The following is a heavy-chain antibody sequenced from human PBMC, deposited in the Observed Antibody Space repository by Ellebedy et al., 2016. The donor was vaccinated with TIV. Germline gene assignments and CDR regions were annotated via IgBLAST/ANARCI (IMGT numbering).Heavy chain of an antibody. J-gene: IGHJ6*02. CDR2: IRSKAYGGTT. V-gene: IGHV3-49*04. Sequence: GESLKISCTASGFTFGDYAMSWVRQAPGKGLEWVGFIRSKAYGGTTEYAASVKGRFTISRDDSKSIAYLQMNSLKTEDTAVYYCTRDPLRYGSGSYYNAESDYYGMDVWGQGTTVTVSS. CDR1: GFTFGDYA. D-gene: IGHD3-10*01. CDR3: TRDPLRYGSGSYYNAESDYYGMDV.